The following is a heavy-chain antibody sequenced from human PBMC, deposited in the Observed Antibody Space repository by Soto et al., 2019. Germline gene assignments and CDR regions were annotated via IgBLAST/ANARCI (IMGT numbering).Heavy chain of an antibody. D-gene: IGHD6-19*01. CDR1: GYSFTSYW. CDR2: IDPSDSYT. J-gene: IGHJ5*02. CDR3: ARHGRPWAQWLVGNWFDP. Sequence: PGESLRISCKGSGYSFTSYWISWVRQMPGKGLEWMGRIDPSDSYTNYSPSFQGHVTISADKSISTAYLQWSSLKASDTAMYYCARHGRPWAQWLVGNWFDPWGQGTLVTVSS. V-gene: IGHV5-10-1*01.